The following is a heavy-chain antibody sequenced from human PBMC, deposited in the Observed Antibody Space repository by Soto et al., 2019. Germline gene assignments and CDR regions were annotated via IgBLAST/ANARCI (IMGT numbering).Heavy chain of an antibody. CDR3: AREAAVLPADRPDY. D-gene: IGHD6-6*01. Sequence: ASVKVSCKASGYTFTRYNVHWVRQAPGQRLEWMGWINPGSGRTRYSQNFQGRVTFTRDTSANTAYMELRNLRSDDTAVYYCAREAAVLPADRPDYWGQ. J-gene: IGHJ4*02. V-gene: IGHV1-3*01. CDR2: INPGSGRT. CDR1: GYTFTRYN.